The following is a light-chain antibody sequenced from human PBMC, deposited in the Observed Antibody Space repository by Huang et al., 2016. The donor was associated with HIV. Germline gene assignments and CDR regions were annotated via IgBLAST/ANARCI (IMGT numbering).Light chain of an antibody. CDR2: GAS. V-gene: IGKV3-15*01. J-gene: IGKJ1*01. Sequence: EILMTQSPAILSVSPGERATLSCRASQNVNSNLAWYQQNPGQPPRRLIYGASSRATGTPDRFIGSGSGTEFTLTISSLQSEDFAVYYCQQYNTWPPWAFGQGTTVEI. CDR1: QNVNSN. CDR3: QQYNTWPPWA.